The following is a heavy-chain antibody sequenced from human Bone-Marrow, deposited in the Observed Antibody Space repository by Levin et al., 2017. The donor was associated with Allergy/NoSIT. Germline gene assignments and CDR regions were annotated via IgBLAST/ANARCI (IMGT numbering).Heavy chain of an antibody. CDR3: ARVRASSSWSGPFDP. CDR1: GYSFTSYW. J-gene: IGHJ5*02. CDR2: IYPGDSDT. Sequence: KVSCKGSGYSFTSYWIGWVRQMPGKGLEWMGIIYPGDSDTRYSPSFQGQVTISADKSISTAYLQWSSLKASDTAMYYCARVRASSSWSGPFDPWGQGTLVTVSS. D-gene: IGHD6-13*01. V-gene: IGHV5-51*01.